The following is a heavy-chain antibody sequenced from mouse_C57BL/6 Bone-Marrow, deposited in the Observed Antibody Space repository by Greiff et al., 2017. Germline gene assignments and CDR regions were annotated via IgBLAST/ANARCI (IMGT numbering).Heavy chain of an antibody. CDR3: ARRGGLDYYCSSLYFDY. Sequence: QVHVKQSGAELMKPGASVKLSCKATGYTFTGYWIEWVKQRPGHGLEWIGESLPGSGSTNYNEKFNGKATFTADTSSHTAYMQLSSLTTEDSAIYYCARRGGLDYYCSSLYFDYWGQGTTLTVSS. CDR2: SLPGSGST. J-gene: IGHJ2*01. D-gene: IGHD1-1*01. CDR1: GYTFTGYW. V-gene: IGHV1-9*01.